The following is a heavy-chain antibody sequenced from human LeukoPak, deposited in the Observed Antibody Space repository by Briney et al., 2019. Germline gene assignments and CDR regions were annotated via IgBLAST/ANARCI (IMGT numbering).Heavy chain of an antibody. J-gene: IGHJ4*02. V-gene: IGHV3-23*01. D-gene: IGHD6-19*01. CDR1: GFTFSSYG. CDR3: AREISGFPDY. CDR2: ISGSSGGT. Sequence: GGSLRLSCAASGFTFSSYGMSWVRQTPEKGLEWVSAISGSSGGTYYADSVKGRFTVSRDNSKNTLYLQMNSLRAEDAAVYYCAREISGFPDYWGQGTLVTVSS.